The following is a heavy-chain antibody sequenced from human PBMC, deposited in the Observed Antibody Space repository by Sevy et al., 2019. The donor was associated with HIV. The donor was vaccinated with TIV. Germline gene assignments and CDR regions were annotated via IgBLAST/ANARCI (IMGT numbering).Heavy chain of an antibody. CDR3: ARGKRYCSGGSCYVYGMDV. CDR2: ISSSSSTI. J-gene: IGHJ6*02. CDR1: GFTFSSYS. D-gene: IGHD2-15*01. V-gene: IGHV3-48*01. Sequence: GGSLRLSCAASGFTFSSYSMNWVRQAPGKGLEWVSYISSSSSTIYYADSVKGRFTISRDNAKNSLYLQMNSLRAEDTAVYYCARGKRYCSGGSCYVYGMDVWDQGTTVTVSS.